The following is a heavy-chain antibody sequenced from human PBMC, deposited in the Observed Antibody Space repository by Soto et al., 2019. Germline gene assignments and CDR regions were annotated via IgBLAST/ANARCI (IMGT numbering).Heavy chain of an antibody. J-gene: IGHJ4*02. D-gene: IGHD2-21*02. Sequence: EVQLVESGGGLVKPGGSLRLSCAASGFTFSSYSMNWVRQAPGKGLEWVSSISSSSSYIYYADSVKGRFTISRDNAKNSLYLQMNSLRAEDTAVYYCARGAYCGGDCQIYFDYWGQGTLVTVSS. CDR3: ARGAYCGGDCQIYFDY. CDR1: GFTFSSYS. CDR2: ISSSSSYI. V-gene: IGHV3-21*01.